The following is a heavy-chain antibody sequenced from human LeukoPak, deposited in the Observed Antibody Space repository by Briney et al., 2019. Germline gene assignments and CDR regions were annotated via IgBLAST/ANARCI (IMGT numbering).Heavy chain of an antibody. CDR1: GYSITSGYY. Sequence: SETLSLTCTVSGYSITSGYYWGWIRQPPGKGLEWIGSISHSGSTFSNPSLKSRVTMSLDTSKNQFSLKLTSVTAADTAVYYCAKQVGGGHYYNYMDVWVKGTTVTVSS. CDR3: AKQVGGGHYYNYMDV. J-gene: IGHJ6*03. V-gene: IGHV4-38-2*02. D-gene: IGHD6-6*01. CDR2: ISHSGST.